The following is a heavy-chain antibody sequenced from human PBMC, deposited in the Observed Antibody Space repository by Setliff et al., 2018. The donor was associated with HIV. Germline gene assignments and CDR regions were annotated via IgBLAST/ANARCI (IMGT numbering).Heavy chain of an antibody. Sequence: LRLSCAASGFTFSNSWMTWVRQAPGKGLEWVANIKKDGSDKFYVDSVEGRFAISRDNAKNSLNLEMNSLRAEDTAIYYCASSRPPDDSSGYLDHWGQGTLVTVSS. CDR1: GFTFSNSW. CDR3: ASSRPPDDSSGYLDH. J-gene: IGHJ4*01. D-gene: IGHD3-22*01. CDR2: IKKDGSDK. V-gene: IGHV3-7*03.